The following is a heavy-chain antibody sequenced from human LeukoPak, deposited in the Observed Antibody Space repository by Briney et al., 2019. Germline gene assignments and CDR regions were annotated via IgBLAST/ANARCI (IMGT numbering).Heavy chain of an antibody. CDR1: GFTFSSYV. CDR2: ISYDGSNK. J-gene: IGHJ4*02. V-gene: IGHV3-30*01. Sequence: PGGSLRLSCAASGFTFSSYVMHWIRQAPGKGLEWVAVISYDGSNKYYPDSVKGRFTISRDNSKNTLYLQMNSLRAEDTAVYYCARDLLGGDPWAVFDYWGQGTLVTVSS. CDR3: ARDLLGGDPWAVFDY. D-gene: IGHD2-21*01.